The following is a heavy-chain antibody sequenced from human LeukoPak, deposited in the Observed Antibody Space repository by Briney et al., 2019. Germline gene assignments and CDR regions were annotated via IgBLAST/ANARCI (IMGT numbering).Heavy chain of an antibody. Sequence: GGSLRLSCAASGFTFSSYAMSWVRQAPGKGLEWVSAISGSGGSTYYADSVKGRFTISRDNSKNTLYLQMNSLRAEDTAVYYCAKGRWGYYGSGSYSDYWGQGTLVTVSS. CDR2: ISGSGGST. CDR3: AKGRWGYYGSGSYSDY. J-gene: IGHJ4*02. CDR1: GFTFSSYA. D-gene: IGHD3-10*01. V-gene: IGHV3-23*01.